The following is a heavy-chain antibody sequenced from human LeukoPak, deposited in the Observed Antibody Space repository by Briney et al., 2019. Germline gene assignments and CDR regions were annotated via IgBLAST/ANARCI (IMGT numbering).Heavy chain of an antibody. J-gene: IGHJ3*02. V-gene: IGHV3-30-3*01. CDR3: ARDRTYCSSTSCLVGLWLFGAFDI. CDR2: ISYDGSNK. Sequence: GGSLRLSCAASGFTFSSYAMHWVRRAPGKGLEWVAVISYDGSNKYYADSVKGRFTISRDNSKNTLYLQMNSLRAEDTAVYYCARDRTYCSSTSCLVGLWLFGAFDIWGQGTMVTVSS. CDR1: GFTFSSYA. D-gene: IGHD2-2*01.